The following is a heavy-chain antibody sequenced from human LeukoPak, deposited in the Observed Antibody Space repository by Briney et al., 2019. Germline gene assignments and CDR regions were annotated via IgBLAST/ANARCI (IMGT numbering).Heavy chain of an antibody. J-gene: IGHJ4*02. CDR3: ARNPGGIGDY. V-gene: IGHV3-30*04. Sequence: GGSLRLSCAASGFTFSSHAMHWVRQAPGKGLEWVAIISYDGSNKYYADSVKGRFTVSRDNAKNSLYLQMNSLRDEDTAVYYCARNPGGIGDYWGQGTLVTVSS. D-gene: IGHD4-23*01. CDR1: GFTFSSHA. CDR2: ISYDGSNK.